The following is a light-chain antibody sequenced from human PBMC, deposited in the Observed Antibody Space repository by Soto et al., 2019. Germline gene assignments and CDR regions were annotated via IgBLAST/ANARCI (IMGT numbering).Light chain of an antibody. V-gene: IGKV3-11*01. Sequence: TVLTQSPATLSLSPGERATLSCKASQSIGISLGWFQQKPGQAPRLLIDDAFNRATGIPARFTGSGSGSDFTLTISSLEPEDFGVYYCRQRYNWPLTFGGGTKVEIK. CDR1: QSIGIS. J-gene: IGKJ4*01. CDR2: DAF. CDR3: RQRYNWPLT.